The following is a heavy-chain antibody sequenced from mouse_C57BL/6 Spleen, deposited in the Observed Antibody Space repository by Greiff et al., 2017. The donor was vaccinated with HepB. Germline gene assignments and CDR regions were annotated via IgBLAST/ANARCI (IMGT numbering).Heavy chain of an antibody. CDR2: IYPGSGST. D-gene: IGHD2-4*01. V-gene: IGHV1-55*01. J-gene: IGHJ4*01. Sequence: VQLQQPGAELVKPGASVKMSCKASGYTFTSYWITWVKQRPGQGLEWIGDIYPGSGSTNYNEKFKSKATLTVDTSSSTAYMQLSSLTSEDSAVYYCARGSYDYVYAMDYWGQGTSVTVSS. CDR1: GYTFTSYW. CDR3: ARGSYDYVYAMDY.